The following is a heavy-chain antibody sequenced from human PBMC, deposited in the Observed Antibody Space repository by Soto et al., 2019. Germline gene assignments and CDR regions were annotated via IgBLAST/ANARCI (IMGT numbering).Heavy chain of an antibody. CDR1: GGTFSSYA. CDR3: ARGKTGTKRPNNYYYGMDV. Sequence: GSSVKVSCKASGGTFSSYAISWVRQAPGQGLEWMGGIIPIFGTANYAQKFQGRVTITADESTSTAYMELSSLRSEDTAVYYCARGKTGTKRPNNYYYGMDVWGQGTTVTVSS. V-gene: IGHV1-69*13. J-gene: IGHJ6*02. CDR2: IIPIFGTA. D-gene: IGHD1-7*01.